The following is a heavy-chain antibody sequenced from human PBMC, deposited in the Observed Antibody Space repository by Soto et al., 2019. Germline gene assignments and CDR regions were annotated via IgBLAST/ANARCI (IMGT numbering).Heavy chain of an antibody. CDR3: ARDKDRLQLGGNYYYILDV. V-gene: IGHV1-69*12. D-gene: IGHD5-12*01. Sequence: QVQLEQSGAEVKQPGSSVRVSCKASGGTFSNSAISWVRQAPGQGLEWMGGIMPIFRTPDYAQKFQGRVTVSADEATSTAYMELKGMRSDDTAVYYCARDKDRLQLGGNYYYILDVWGQGTTVTVSS. J-gene: IGHJ6*02. CDR1: GGTFSNSA. CDR2: IMPIFRTP.